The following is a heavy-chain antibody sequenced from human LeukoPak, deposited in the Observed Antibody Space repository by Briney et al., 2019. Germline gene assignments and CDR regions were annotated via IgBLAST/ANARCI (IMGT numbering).Heavy chain of an antibody. CDR3: ASLARAGVGATDFDY. Sequence: SETLSLTCTVSGGSISSYHWGWIRQPPGKGLEWIGSIYYSGSTYYNPSLKSRVTISVDTSKNQFSLKLSSVTAADTAVYYCASLARAGVGATDFDYWGQGTLVTVSS. J-gene: IGHJ4*02. D-gene: IGHD1-26*01. CDR1: GGSISSYH. CDR2: IYYSGST. V-gene: IGHV4-39*01.